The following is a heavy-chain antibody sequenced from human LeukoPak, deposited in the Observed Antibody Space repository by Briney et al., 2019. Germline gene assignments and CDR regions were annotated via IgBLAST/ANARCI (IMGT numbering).Heavy chain of an antibody. J-gene: IGHJ4*02. D-gene: IGHD5-18*01. Sequence: SGTLSLTCAVSGGSISSSNWWSWVRQPPGKGLEWIGEIYHSGSTNYNPSLKSRVTISVDKSKNQFSLKLNSVTAADTAVYYCARGGRGYSYGYMPFDYWGQGTLVTVSS. CDR1: GGSISSSNW. CDR3: ARGGRGYSYGYMPFDY. CDR2: IYHSGST. V-gene: IGHV4-4*02.